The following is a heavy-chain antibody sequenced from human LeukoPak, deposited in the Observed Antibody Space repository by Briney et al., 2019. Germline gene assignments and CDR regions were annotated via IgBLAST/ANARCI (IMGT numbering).Heavy chain of an antibody. V-gene: IGHV3-21*04. J-gene: IGHJ6*02. CDR3: AKVRGPYYYYYGMDV. Sequence: GGSLRLSCAASGFTFSSYSMNWVRQAPGKGLEWVSSISSSSSYIYYADSVKGRFTISRDNAKNSLYLQMNSLRTEDTALYYCAKVRGPYYYYYGMDVWGQGTTVTVSS. D-gene: IGHD3-10*01. CDR1: GFTFSSYS. CDR2: ISSSSSYI.